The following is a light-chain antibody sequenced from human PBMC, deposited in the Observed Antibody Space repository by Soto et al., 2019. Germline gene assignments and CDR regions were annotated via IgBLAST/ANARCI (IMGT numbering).Light chain of an antibody. V-gene: IGKV1-5*01. CDR3: LQYSSHSWT. Sequence: DIQMTQSPSSLSPSVGDRVTITSRASRSISDWLAWYQQKPGKAPELLIFDASNLKSGVSSRFSGSGSGTEFTLTISRLQPDDVATYYCLQYSSHSWTFGQGTKVDIK. CDR1: RSISDW. CDR2: DAS. J-gene: IGKJ1*01.